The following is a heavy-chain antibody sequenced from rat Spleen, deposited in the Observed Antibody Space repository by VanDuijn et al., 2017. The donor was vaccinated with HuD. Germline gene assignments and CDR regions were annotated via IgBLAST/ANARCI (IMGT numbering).Heavy chain of an antibody. D-gene: IGHD1-12*03. CDR3: ATQHYYDGYYRDY. CDR2: IWGNGNT. CDR1: GFSLSNYG. V-gene: IGHV2-13*01. Sequence: QVQLKESGPGLVQPSQTLSLTCTVSGFSLSNYGVIWVRQPPGKGLEWMGVIWGNGNTNYKSVFKSRLSISRDTSKSQVYLEMTSLQTEDTATYYCATQHYYDGYYRDYWGQGVMVTVSS. J-gene: IGHJ2*01.